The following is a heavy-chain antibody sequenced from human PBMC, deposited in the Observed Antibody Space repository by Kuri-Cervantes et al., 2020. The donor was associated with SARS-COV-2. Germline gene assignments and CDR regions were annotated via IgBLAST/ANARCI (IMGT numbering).Heavy chain of an antibody. CDR2: IYYSGST. CDR3: AGEQWLGHFDH. Sequence: SETLSVSCTVSGGSISSYYLSWSRQLPGKGLEWIECIYYSGSTNYNPSLKSRVTISVDTSKNPFALKLSSVTAADTDVYYCAGEQWLGHFDHWVQGTLVTVSS. V-gene: IGHV4-59*01. D-gene: IGHD6-19*01. CDR1: GGSISSYY. J-gene: IGHJ4*02.